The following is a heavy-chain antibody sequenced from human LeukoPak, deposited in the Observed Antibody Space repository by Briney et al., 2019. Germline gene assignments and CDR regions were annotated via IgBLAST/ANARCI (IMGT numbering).Heavy chain of an antibody. V-gene: IGHV1-2*02. D-gene: IGHD1-26*01. Sequence: ASVKVSCKASGYAFTGYFIHWVRQAPGQGLEWMGWINPTSGGPNYAQKLQGRVTMTTDTSTSTAYMELRSLRSDDTAVYYCARGMYSGSYYPLDYWGQGTLVTVSS. CDR2: INPTSGGP. CDR1: GYAFTGYF. CDR3: ARGMYSGSYYPLDY. J-gene: IGHJ4*02.